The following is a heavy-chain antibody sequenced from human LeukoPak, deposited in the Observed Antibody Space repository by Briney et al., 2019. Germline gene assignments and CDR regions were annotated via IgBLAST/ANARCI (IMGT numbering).Heavy chain of an antibody. V-gene: IGHV4-4*07. J-gene: IGHJ4*02. D-gene: IGHD1-26*01. CDR2: ISTIGST. CDR3: ASGSYSFYYFDY. CDR1: GGSISSYY. Sequence: SETLSLTCTVSGGSISSYYWSWIRQPAGKGLEWIGRISTIGSTNYNPSLNSRVTISIDTSKNQFSLKLSSVTAADTAVYYCASGSYSFYYFDYWGQGTLVTVSS.